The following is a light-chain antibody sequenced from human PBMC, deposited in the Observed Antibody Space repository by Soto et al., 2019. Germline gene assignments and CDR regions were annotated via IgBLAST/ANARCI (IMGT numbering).Light chain of an antibody. CDR1: QSVRSN. J-gene: IGKJ4*01. CDR3: QQYSTWPSALT. V-gene: IGKV3-15*01. Sequence: DIVMSQSPATLSVSPGERATLSCRASQSVRSNLAWYQHKPGQAPRLLIYGASTRATGVAARFSGSGSGTEFTLTISSLQSEDFAVYYCQQYSTWPSALTFGGGTKVQI. CDR2: GAS.